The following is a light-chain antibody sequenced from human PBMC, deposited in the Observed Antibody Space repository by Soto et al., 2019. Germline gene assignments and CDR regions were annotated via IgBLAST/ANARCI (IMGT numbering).Light chain of an antibody. CDR1: SSYVGGYNF. Sequence: QSLLTQPASVSGAPGQAITIPCTGTSSYVGGYNFVSWYQQHPGKAPKLMIYDVSNRPSGVSNRFSGSKSGNTASLTISGLQTEDDADYYCSSYTSSTTDVFGTGTKVTVL. V-gene: IGLV2-14*01. J-gene: IGLJ1*01. CDR2: DVS. CDR3: SSYTSSTTDV.